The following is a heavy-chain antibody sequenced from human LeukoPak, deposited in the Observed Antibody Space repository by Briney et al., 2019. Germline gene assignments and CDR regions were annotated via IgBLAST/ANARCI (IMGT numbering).Heavy chain of an antibody. J-gene: IGHJ6*03. D-gene: IGHD1-1*01. CDR1: GYTFTSYD. CDR3: ARSGSRYSYYYYYMDV. Sequence: ASVKVSCKASGYTFTSYDINWVRQATGQGLEWMGWMNPNSGNTGYAQKFQGRVTMTRNTSISTAYMELSSLRSEDTAVYYCARSGSRYSYYYYYMDVWGKGTTVTVSS. CDR2: MNPNSGNT. V-gene: IGHV1-8*01.